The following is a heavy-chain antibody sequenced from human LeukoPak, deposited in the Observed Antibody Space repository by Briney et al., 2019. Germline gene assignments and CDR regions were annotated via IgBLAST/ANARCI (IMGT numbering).Heavy chain of an antibody. J-gene: IGHJ4*02. CDR3: ASGPGRVTKDY. CDR2: IDYSGST. CDR1: GGSISSSSYF. V-gene: IGHV4-39*01. Sequence: SETLSLTCTVSGGSISSSSYFWGWIRQPPGKGLEWIGSIDYSGSTFYNPSLKSRVTISADTSKKQFSLKLSSVTAADTVVYYCASGPGRVTKDYWGQGTLVIVSS. D-gene: IGHD4-17*01.